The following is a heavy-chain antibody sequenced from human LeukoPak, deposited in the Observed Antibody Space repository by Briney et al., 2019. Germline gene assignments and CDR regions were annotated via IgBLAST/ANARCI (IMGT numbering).Heavy chain of an antibody. Sequence: PSETLSLTCTVSGGSINNYFWGWFRQPPGKGLEWIGYISYSGSTNYNPSLKSRVSISVDTSKNHFSLRLSSVTAADTAFYYCARDNYRGVTNFDPWGQGTLVTVSS. J-gene: IGHJ5*02. D-gene: IGHD3-10*01. CDR1: GGSINNYF. V-gene: IGHV4-59*01. CDR3: ARDNYRGVTNFDP. CDR2: ISYSGST.